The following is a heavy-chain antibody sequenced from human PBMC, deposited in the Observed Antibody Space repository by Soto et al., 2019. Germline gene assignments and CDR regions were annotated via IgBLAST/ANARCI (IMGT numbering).Heavy chain of an antibody. CDR3: ARDMTVTLPMDV. CDR2: ISSSSSTI. J-gene: IGHJ6*02. D-gene: IGHD4-4*01. V-gene: IGHV3-48*02. Sequence: GGSLRLSCAASGFTFSSYTMNWVRQAPGKGLEWVSYISSSSSTIYYANSVKGRFTISRDNAKNSLYLQMNSLRDGDTAVYYCARDMTVTLPMDVWGQGTTVTVSS. CDR1: GFTFSSYT.